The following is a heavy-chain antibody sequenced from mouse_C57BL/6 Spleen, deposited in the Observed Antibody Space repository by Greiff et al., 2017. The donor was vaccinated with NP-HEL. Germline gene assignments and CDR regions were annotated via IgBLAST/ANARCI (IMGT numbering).Heavy chain of an antibody. CDR3: TRDYGSSYVVDYAMDY. Sequence: QVQLQQSGAELVRPGASVTLSCKASGYTFTDYEMHWVKQTPVHGLEWIGAIDPETGGTAYNQKFKGKAILTADKSSSTAYMELRSLTSEDSAVYYCTRDYGSSYVVDYAMDYWGQGTSVTVSS. V-gene: IGHV1-15*01. CDR1: GYTFTDYE. CDR2: IDPETGGT. J-gene: IGHJ4*01. D-gene: IGHD1-1*01.